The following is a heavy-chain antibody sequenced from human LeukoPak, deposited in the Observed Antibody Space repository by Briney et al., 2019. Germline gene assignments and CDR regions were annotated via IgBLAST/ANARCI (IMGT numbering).Heavy chain of an antibody. CDR2: IYYSGST. V-gene: IGHV4-59*01. CDR1: GGSISSYY. CDR3: AREGIAVAGTATQAFDY. D-gene: IGHD6-19*01. Sequence: SETLSLTCTVSGGSISSYYWSWLRQPPGKGLEWIGYIYYSGSTNYNPSLKSRVTISVDTSKNQFSLKLSSVTAADTAVYYCAREGIAVAGTATQAFDYWGQGTLVTVSS. J-gene: IGHJ4*02.